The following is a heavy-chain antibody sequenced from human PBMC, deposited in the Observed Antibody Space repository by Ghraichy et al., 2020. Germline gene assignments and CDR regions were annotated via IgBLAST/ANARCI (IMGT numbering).Heavy chain of an antibody. J-gene: IGHJ4*02. CDR3: ARVARWLQPDY. CDR1: GGSISSYY. V-gene: IGHV4-59*01. D-gene: IGHD5-24*01. CDR2: IDYSGST. Sequence: SQTLSLTCTVSGGSISSYYWNWIRQPPGKGLEWIGYIDYSGSTNYNPSLKSRVTISVDTSKNQFSLKLSSVTAADTAVYYCARVARWLQPDYWGQGTLVTVSS.